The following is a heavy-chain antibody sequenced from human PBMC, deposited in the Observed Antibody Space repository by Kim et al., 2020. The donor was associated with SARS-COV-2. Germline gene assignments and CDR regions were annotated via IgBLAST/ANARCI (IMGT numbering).Heavy chain of an antibody. Sequence: GGSLRLSCAASGFTFSSYGMHWVRQAPGKGLEWVAVISYDGSNKYYADSVKGRFTISRDNSKNTLYLQMNSLRAEDTAVYYCAKDFGQQWLCPGYWGQGTLVTVSS. D-gene: IGHD6-19*01. CDR2: ISYDGSNK. J-gene: IGHJ4*02. V-gene: IGHV3-30*18. CDR3: AKDFGQQWLCPGY. CDR1: GFTFSSYG.